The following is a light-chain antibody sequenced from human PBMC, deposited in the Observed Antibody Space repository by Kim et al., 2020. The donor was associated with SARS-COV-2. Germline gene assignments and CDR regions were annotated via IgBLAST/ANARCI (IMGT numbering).Light chain of an antibody. Sequence: GWMVIIACFVGGSNCGSNGVTSNQQGPETAPKRLLSTNHQRPSGVPDRFSGSKSGTAASLAISGLQSEDEADYDCAAWDASLHGHLFGGGTKVTVL. V-gene: IGLV1-44*01. CDR2: TNH. J-gene: IGLJ2*01. CDR3: AAWDASLHGHL. CDR1: GSNCGSNG.